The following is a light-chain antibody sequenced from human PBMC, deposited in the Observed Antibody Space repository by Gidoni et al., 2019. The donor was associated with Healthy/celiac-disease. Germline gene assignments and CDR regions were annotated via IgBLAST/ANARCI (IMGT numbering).Light chain of an antibody. CDR3: RQALQTPLT. CDR2: SGS. CDR1: QSHLHSTGYNY. Sequence: DIVMTQSPLSLPVTPGEPASISCRSSQSHLHSTGYNYLDWYLQNPGQSPQLLIYSGSIRASGVAERFSGSGSGTDFTLIISRVEAEDVGVYYCRQALQTPLTLGGWTKVEIK. J-gene: IGKJ4*01. V-gene: IGKV2-28*01.